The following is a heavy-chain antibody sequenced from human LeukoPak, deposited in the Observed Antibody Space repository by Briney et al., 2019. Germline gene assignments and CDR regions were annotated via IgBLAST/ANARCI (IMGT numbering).Heavy chain of an antibody. D-gene: IGHD5-24*01. Sequence: ASVKVSCKASGYTFTSYYMHWVRQAPGQGLEWMGIINPSGGSTSYAQKFQGRVTMTRDTSTSTVYMELSSLRSEDTAVYYCARSKIRRWLHHQYYFDYWGQGTLVTVSS. CDR2: INPSGGST. V-gene: IGHV1-46*01. J-gene: IGHJ4*02. CDR1: GYTFTSYY. CDR3: ARSKIRRWLHHQYYFDY.